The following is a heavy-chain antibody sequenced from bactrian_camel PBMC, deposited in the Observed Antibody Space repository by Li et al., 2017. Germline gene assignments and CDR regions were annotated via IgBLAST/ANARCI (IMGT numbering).Heavy chain of an antibody. CDR2: IDSQGTT. CDR1: GHVIGYWY. V-gene: IGHV3S55*01. D-gene: IGHD1*01. J-gene: IGHJ4*01. CDR3: AADPCPDGLGLSLRRGDWYDY. Sequence: HVQLVESGGGSVEAGGSLRLSCRASGHVIGYWYMGWFRQAPGKERVGVARIDSQGTTEYVDSVKGRFTISRDRSKNMLYLQMNSLKTEDTAMYYCAADPCPDGLGLSLRRGDWYDYWGRGTQVTVS.